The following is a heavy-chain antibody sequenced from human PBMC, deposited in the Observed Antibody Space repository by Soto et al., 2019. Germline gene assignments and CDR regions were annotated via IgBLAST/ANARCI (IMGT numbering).Heavy chain of an antibody. V-gene: IGHV4-34*01. CDR3: ARDAPGVTSDEGDNGMDV. CDR1: GGSFSGYY. CDR2: INHSGST. J-gene: IGHJ6*02. D-gene: IGHD2-2*01. Sequence: ETLSLTCAVYGGSFSGYYWSWIRQPPGKGLEWIGEINHSGSTNYNPSLKSRVTISVDTSKNQFSLKLSSVTAADTAVYYCARDAPGVTSDEGDNGMDVWGQGTTVTVSS.